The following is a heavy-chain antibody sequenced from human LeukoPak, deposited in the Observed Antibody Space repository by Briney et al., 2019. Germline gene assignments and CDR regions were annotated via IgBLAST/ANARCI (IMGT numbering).Heavy chain of an antibody. CDR3: AGYSRHRRALPQSWFDP. V-gene: IGHV4-59*01. CDR2: IYYSGST. CDR1: GGSISSYY. J-gene: IGHJ5*02. D-gene: IGHD2-21*01. Sequence: SETLSLTCTVSGGSISSYYWSWIRQPPGKGLEWIGYIYYSGSTNYNPSLKSRVTISVDTSKNQFSLKLSSVTAADTAVYYCAGYSRHRRALPQSWFDPWGQGTLVTVSS.